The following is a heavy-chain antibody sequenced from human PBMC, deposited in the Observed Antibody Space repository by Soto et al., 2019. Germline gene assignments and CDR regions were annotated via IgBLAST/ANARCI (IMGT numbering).Heavy chain of an antibody. D-gene: IGHD3-22*01. CDR1: GGSISSSNW. J-gene: IGHJ5*02. V-gene: IGHV4-4*02. Sequence: PSETLSLTCAVSGGSISSSNWWRWVRQPPGKGLEWIGEIYHSGSTNYNPSLKSRVTISVDKSKTQFSLKLSSVTAADTAVYYCARANYYDSSGNRFGYWFDLWGQGTLVTVS. CDR3: ARANYYDSSGNRFGYWFDL. CDR2: IYHSGST.